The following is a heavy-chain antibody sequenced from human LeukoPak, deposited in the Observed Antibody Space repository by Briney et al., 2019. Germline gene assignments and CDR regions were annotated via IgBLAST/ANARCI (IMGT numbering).Heavy chain of an antibody. CDR1: GYTFTGYY. CDR3: ARVIVGATRSFDY. V-gene: IGHV1-2*02. Sequence: ASVKVSCKASGYTFTGYYIHWVRQAPGQGLESMGWINPNSGGTNYAQKFQGRVTMTRDTSISTAYMELSSLRSDDTAVYYCARVIVGATRSFDYWGQGTLVTVSS. D-gene: IGHD1-26*01. CDR2: INPNSGGT. J-gene: IGHJ4*02.